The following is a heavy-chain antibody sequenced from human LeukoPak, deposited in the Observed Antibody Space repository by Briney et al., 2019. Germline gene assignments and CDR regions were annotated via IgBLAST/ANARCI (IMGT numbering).Heavy chain of an antibody. CDR1: GFTFSSYG. CDR3: ARGAYYYDSSGYFFDY. CDR2: IWYDGSNK. Sequence: PGGSLRLSCAASGFTFSSYGMHWVRQAPGKGLEWVAVIWYDGSNKYYADSVKGRFTIPRDNSKNTLHLQMNSLRAEDTAVYYCARGAYYYDSSGYFFDYWGQGTLVTVSS. J-gene: IGHJ4*02. D-gene: IGHD3-22*01. V-gene: IGHV3-33*01.